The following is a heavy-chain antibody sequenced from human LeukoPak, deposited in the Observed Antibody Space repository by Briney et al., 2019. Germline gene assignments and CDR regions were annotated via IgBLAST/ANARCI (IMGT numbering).Heavy chain of an antibody. CDR3: ATWRTAKTGFDY. Sequence: SETLSLICTVSGGSIISNNYYWGWIRQPPGKGLEWIGSIYYSGSPYYNPSLKSRVTISVDTSKNQFSLRLRSVTAADTAVYYCATWRTAKTGFDYWGQGPLVTVSS. CDR1: GGSIISNNYY. V-gene: IGHV4-39*01. J-gene: IGHJ4*02. CDR2: IYYSGSP. D-gene: IGHD1-1*01.